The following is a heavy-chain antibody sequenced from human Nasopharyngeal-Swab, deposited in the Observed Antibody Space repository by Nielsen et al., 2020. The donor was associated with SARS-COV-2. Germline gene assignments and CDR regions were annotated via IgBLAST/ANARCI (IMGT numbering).Heavy chain of an antibody. CDR3: ARDGDYSGWELTDY. CDR1: GFTFSSYS. D-gene: IGHD1-26*01. J-gene: IGHJ4*02. CDR2: ISSSSSYI. Sequence: GESLKISCAASGFTFSSYSMNWVRQAPGKGLEWVSSISSSSSYIYCADSVKGRFTISRDNAKNSLYLQMNSLRAEDTAVYYCARDGDYSGWELTDYWGQGTLVTVSS. V-gene: IGHV3-21*01.